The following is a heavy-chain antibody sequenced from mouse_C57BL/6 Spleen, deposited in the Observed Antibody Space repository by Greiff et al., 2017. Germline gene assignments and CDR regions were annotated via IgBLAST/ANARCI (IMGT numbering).Heavy chain of an antibody. CDR2: INPNYGTT. V-gene: IGHV1-39*01. D-gene: IGHD1-1*01. CDR3: ARGYYGSSPYAMDY. J-gene: IGHJ4*01. Sequence: EVQLQESGPELVKPGASVKISCKASGYSFTDYNMNWVKQSNGKSLEWIGVINPNYGTTSYNQKFKGKATLTVDQSSSTAYMQLNSLTSEDSAVYYCARGYYGSSPYAMDYWGQGTSVTVAS. CDR1: GYSFTDYN.